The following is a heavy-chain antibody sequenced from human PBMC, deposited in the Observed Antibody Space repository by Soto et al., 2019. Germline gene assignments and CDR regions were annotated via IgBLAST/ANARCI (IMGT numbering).Heavy chain of an antibody. J-gene: IGHJ5*02. CDR3: AREVVATKWFDP. D-gene: IGHD5-12*01. CDR2: IIPILGIA. Sequence: QVQLVQSGAEVKKPGSSVKVSCKASGGTFSSYTISWVRQAPGQGLEWMGRIIPILGIANYAQKFKGRVTITADKSTSTAYMELSSLRSEDTAVYYCAREVVATKWFDPWGQGTLVTVSS. CDR1: GGTFSSYT. V-gene: IGHV1-69*08.